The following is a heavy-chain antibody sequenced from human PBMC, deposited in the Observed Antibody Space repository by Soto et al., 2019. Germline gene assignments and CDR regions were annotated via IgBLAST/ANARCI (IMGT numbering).Heavy chain of an antibody. V-gene: IGHV3-30*03. J-gene: IGHJ5*02. CDR3: AREAAAGYLNWFDP. CDR2: ISYDGSNK. D-gene: IGHD6-13*01. Sequence: GGSLRLSCAASGFTFSSYGMHWVRQAPGKGLEWVAVISYDGSNKYYADSVKGRFTISRDNSKNTLYLQMNSLRAEDTAVYYCAREAAAGYLNWFDPWGQGTLVTVSS. CDR1: GFTFSSYG.